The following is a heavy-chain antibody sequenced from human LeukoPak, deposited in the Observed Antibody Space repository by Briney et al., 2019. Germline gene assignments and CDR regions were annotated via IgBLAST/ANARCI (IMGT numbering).Heavy chain of an antibody. J-gene: IGHJ4*02. Sequence: GGSLRLSCAASGFTFRNSDMHWVRQAPGKGPEWVAFIQADGGNKYYADSVKGRFTISRDNSKNTLYLQMNSLRAEDTAVYYCARTLVGATRPYYFDYWGQGTLVTVSS. D-gene: IGHD1-26*01. CDR2: IQADGGNK. V-gene: IGHV3-30*02. CDR3: ARTLVGATRPYYFDY. CDR1: GFTFRNSD.